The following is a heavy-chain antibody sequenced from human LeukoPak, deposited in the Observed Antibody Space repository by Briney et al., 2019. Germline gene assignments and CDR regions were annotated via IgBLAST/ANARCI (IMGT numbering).Heavy chain of an antibody. V-gene: IGHV1-18*01. D-gene: IGHD3-22*01. CDR1: GYTFTSYG. CDR2: ISAYNGNT. CDR3: AREYYYDSSGYYGDAFDI. Sequence: ASVKVSCKGSGYTFTSYGISWVRQPPAQGLEWMGWISAYNGNTNYAQKLQGRVTMTTDTSKSTAYMELRSLRSDDTAVSYCAREYYYDSSGYYGDAFDIWGQGTMDTVSS. J-gene: IGHJ3*02.